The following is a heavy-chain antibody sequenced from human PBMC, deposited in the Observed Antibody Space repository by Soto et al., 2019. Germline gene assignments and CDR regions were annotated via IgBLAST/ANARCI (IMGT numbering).Heavy chain of an antibody. V-gene: IGHV1-69*06. CDR2: IIPIHNTS. J-gene: IGHJ6*02. CDR3: ASWSNWNPLYYDGLDV. CDR1: GGAFNNYA. D-gene: IGHD1-20*01. Sequence: QVQLLQSGAEVKKPGSSVKVSCKVSGGAFNNYALNWVRHGPGQGLEWLGGIIPIHNTSNYSLKFLGRVTLTADTSPTTVYMELNGLTSDDTATYFCASWSNWNPLYYDGLDVWGQGTTVTVSS.